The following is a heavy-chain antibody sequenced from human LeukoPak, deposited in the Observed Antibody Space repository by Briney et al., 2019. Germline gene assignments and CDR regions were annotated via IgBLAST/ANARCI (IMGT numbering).Heavy chain of an antibody. Sequence: SETLSLTCTVSGGSISGGGYYWSWIRQHPGKGLEWIGYIYYSGSTYYNPSLKSRVTISVDTSKNQFSLKLSSVTAADTAVYYCARDHIVVVPGGKTYYYGMDVWGQGTTVTVSS. CDR1: GGSISGGGYY. J-gene: IGHJ6*02. V-gene: IGHV4-31*03. D-gene: IGHD2-2*01. CDR2: IYYSGST. CDR3: ARDHIVVVPGGKTYYYGMDV.